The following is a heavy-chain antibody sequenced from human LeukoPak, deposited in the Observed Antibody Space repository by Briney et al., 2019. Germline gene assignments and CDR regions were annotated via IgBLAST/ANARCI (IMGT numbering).Heavy chain of an antibody. CDR1: GFTFSGYN. V-gene: IGHV3-21*01. CDR2: ISSTSSYI. J-gene: IGHJ5*02. D-gene: IGHD3-16*01. CDR3: AGGNWLDP. Sequence: KPGGSLRLSCAASGFTFSGYNMNWVRQAPGKGLEWVSLISSTSSYIFYADSVKGRFTISRDNAKNSLFLQMDSLRAEDTAVYYCAGGNWLDPWGQGTLVTVSS.